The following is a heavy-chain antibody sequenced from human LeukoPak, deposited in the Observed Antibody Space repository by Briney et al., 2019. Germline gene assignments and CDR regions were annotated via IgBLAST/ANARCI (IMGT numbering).Heavy chain of an antibody. CDR1: GFPFSSHA. CDR2: ISGSGSTS. V-gene: IGHV3-23*01. CDR3: AKDQRGYYQPIDY. Sequence: QPGGSLRLSCAASGFPFSSHAMRWVRQAPGRGLECVSAISGSGSTSYYADSVKGRFTISRDHSKNTLYLQMTSLRAEDTAVYYCAKDQRGYYQPIDYWGQGILVTVSS. D-gene: IGHD3-10*01. J-gene: IGHJ4*02.